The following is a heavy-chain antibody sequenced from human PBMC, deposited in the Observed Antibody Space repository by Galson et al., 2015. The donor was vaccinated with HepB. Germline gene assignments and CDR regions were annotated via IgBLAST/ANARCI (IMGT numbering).Heavy chain of an antibody. Sequence: SLRLSCAASGFTFSSYGMHWVRQAPGKGLEWVAVISYDGSNKYYADSVKGRFTISRDNSKNTLYLQMNSLRAEDTAAYYCAKGQYYYDSSGYSFPDAFDIWGQGTMVTVSS. CDR2: ISYDGSNK. D-gene: IGHD3-22*01. CDR3: AKGQYYYDSSGYSFPDAFDI. V-gene: IGHV3-30*18. J-gene: IGHJ3*02. CDR1: GFTFSSYG.